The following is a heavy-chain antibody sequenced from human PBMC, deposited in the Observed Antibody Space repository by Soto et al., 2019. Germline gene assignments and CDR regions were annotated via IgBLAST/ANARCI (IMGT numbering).Heavy chain of an antibody. Sequence: SETLSLTCTVSGGSISSYYWSWIRQPPGKGLEWIGYIYYSGSTNYNPSHKSRVTISVDTSKNQFSRKLGSVTAADTAVYYCARGSGVVAATPVDYWGQGTLVTVSS. V-gene: IGHV4-59*01. CDR2: IYYSGST. CDR1: GGSISSYY. D-gene: IGHD2-15*01. J-gene: IGHJ4*02. CDR3: ARGSGVVAATPVDY.